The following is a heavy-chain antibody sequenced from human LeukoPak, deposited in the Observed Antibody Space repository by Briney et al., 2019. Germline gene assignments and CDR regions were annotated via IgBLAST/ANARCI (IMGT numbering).Heavy chain of an antibody. Sequence: GRSLRLSCAASGFTFSSYGLHWVRQAPGKGLEWVTVISYDGSNKYYADSGKGRFTISRDNSKNTLYLQMNSLRAEDTAVYYCAKDLGASGSYGSDYWGQGTLVTVSS. CDR3: AKDLGASGSYGSDY. D-gene: IGHD3-10*01. CDR1: GFTFSSYG. CDR2: ISYDGSNK. V-gene: IGHV3-30*18. J-gene: IGHJ4*02.